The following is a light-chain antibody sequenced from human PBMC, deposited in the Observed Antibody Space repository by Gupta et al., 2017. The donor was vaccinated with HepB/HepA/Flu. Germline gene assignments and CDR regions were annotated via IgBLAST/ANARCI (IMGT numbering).Light chain of an antibody. J-gene: IGLJ2*01. Sequence: QSVLTQSTSVSGTPGQRVTISCSGSSSNVGRNNVNWYQQLPGTAPKLLIYYNDERPSGVPDRISGSKSGTSASLAISGLQSEDGADYYCAAWDTSLNVVVFGGGTKLTVL. CDR1: SSNVGRNN. V-gene: IGLV1-44*01. CDR2: YND. CDR3: AAWDTSLNVVV.